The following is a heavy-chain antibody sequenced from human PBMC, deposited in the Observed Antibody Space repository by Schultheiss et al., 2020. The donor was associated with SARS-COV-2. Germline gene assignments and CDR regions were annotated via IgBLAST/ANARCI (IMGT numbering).Heavy chain of an antibody. J-gene: IGHJ6*03. CDR1: GGSFSCYY. CDR2: INHSGST. V-gene: IGHV4-34*01. CDR3: ARGYYDFWSGPYYYYYYMDV. Sequence: SETLSLTCAVYGGSFSCYYWSWIRQPPGKGLEWIGEINHSGSTNYNPSLKSRVTISVDTSKNQFSLKLSSVTAADTAVYYCARGYYDFWSGPYYYYYYMDVWGKGTTVTVSS. D-gene: IGHD3-3*01.